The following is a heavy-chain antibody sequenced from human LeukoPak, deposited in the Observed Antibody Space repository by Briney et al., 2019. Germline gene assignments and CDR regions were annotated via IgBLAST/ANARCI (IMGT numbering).Heavy chain of an antibody. D-gene: IGHD6-13*01. CDR2: IIPTFGTA. V-gene: IGHV1-69*06. CDR1: GGTFSSYA. J-gene: IGHJ6*03. CDR3: ARNSGWYSIYYYYMDV. Sequence: SVKVSCKASGGTFSSYAISWVRQAPGQGLEWMGGIIPTFGTANYAQKFQGRVTITADKSTSTAYMELSSLRSEDTAVYYCARNSGWYSIYYYYMDVWGKGTTVTVSS.